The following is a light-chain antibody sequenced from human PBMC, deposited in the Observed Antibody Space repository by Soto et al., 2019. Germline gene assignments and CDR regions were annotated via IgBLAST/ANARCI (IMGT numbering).Light chain of an antibody. CDR3: QHYNSWPLT. CDR2: DAS. J-gene: IGKJ4*01. CDR1: QSVRSN. Sequence: EVVMTQSPATLSVSPGERVTLSCRASQSVRSNLTWYRHEPGQAPRLLIYDASTRATGIPARFSGSGSDTEFTLTISSLQSEDFAVYYCQHYNSWPLTFGGGTRVELK. V-gene: IGKV3-15*01.